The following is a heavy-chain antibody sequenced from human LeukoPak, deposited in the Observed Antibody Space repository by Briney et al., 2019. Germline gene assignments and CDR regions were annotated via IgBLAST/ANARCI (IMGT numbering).Heavy chain of an antibody. D-gene: IGHD3-22*01. CDR1: GFIFSSYA. CDR2: ISYDGSNK. J-gene: IGHJ4*02. CDR3: ARGAPDYDSSGYYYV. V-gene: IGHV3-30*04. Sequence: PGRSLRLSCAASGFIFSSYAMHWVRQAPGEGLEWVAVISYDGSNKYYADSVKGRFTISRDNSKNTLYLQMNSLRAEDTAVYYCARGAPDYDSSGYYYVWGQGTLVTVSS.